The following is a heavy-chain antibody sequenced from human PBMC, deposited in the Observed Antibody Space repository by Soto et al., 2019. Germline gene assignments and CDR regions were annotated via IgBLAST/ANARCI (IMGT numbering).Heavy chain of an antibody. J-gene: IGHJ6*02. D-gene: IGHD3-10*01. CDR3: ARDRGGELSAVGPGRAYGMDV. V-gene: IGHV3-33*01. Sequence: GGSLRLSCAASGFTFSSYGMHWVRQAPGKGLEWAAVIWYDGSNKYYADSVKGRFTISRDNSKNTLYLQMNSLRAEDTAVYYCARDRGGELSAVGPGRAYGMDVWGQGTTVTVSS. CDR2: IWYDGSNK. CDR1: GFTFSSYG.